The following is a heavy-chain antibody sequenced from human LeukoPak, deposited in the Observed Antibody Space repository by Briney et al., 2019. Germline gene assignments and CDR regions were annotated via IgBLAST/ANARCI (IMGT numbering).Heavy chain of an antibody. CDR1: GYTFTDYY. Sequence: ASVKVSCKTSGYTFTDYYMHWMRQAPGQSLEWMGWINPDSGGTNYAQNFQGRVTMTRDTSISSAYMELSRLTSDDTAVYYCARGGTKTSSHALHIWGQGTIVTVSS. J-gene: IGHJ3*02. CDR3: ARGGTKTSSHALHI. D-gene: IGHD2-2*01. CDR2: INPDSGGT. V-gene: IGHV1-2*02.